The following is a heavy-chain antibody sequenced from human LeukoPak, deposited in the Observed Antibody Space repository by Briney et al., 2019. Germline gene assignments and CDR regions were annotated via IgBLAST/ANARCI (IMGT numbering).Heavy chain of an antibody. D-gene: IGHD3-10*01. CDR3: ARAGSLTMLRGVFQAFDY. CDR1: GYTFTDYY. J-gene: IGHJ4*01. V-gene: IGHV1-2*02. Sequence: ASVKVSCKAGGYTFTDYYIHWVRQAPGQGLEWMGWINPNSGGTLYAPRFQGTVIMTRDTPISTAYMEVSGLRSDDTAIYYCARAGSLTMLRGVFQAFDYRGHGTLVTVSS. CDR2: INPNSGGT.